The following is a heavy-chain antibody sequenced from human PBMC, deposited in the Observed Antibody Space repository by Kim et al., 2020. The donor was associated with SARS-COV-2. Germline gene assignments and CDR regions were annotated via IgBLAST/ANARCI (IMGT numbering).Heavy chain of an antibody. CDR2: INPDGTSL. CDR3: ARDDEVPGRGLLY. J-gene: IGHJ4*02. CDR1: GFTFRSYW. Sequence: GGSLRLSCAVSGFTFRSYWMHWVRQVPGKGLVWVSRINPDGTSLAYADSVKGRFTISRDNARNRLYLQMNSLRAEDTAVYFCARDDEVPGRGLLYWGQGT. D-gene: IGHD1-1*01. V-gene: IGHV3-74*01.